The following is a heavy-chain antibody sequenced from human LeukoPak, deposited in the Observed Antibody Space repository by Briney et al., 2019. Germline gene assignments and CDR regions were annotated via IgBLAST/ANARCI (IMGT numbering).Heavy chain of an antibody. D-gene: IGHD4-23*01. CDR1: GFTFSSYG. CDR2: VLIDGRNN. J-gene: IGHJ6*01. V-gene: IGHV3-33*01. Sequence: GNSLRLACAASGFTFSSYGMHWVRQAPGKGLEWVAVVLIDGRNNYYAASVKGRITISRDDSKTTVYLLMNSLRAEDTAVYYCAREVTPLYFHYGMDVWGEGTTVTVSS. CDR3: AREVTPLYFHYGMDV.